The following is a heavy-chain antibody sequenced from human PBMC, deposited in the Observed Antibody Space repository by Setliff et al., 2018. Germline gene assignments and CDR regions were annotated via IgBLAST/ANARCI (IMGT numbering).Heavy chain of an antibody. CDR2: IYTSWST. Sequence: SETLSLTCTVSGGSFSTYYWSWIRQAPGKGLEWIGQIYTSWSTNYNPSLKGRATLSIDASKRQFSLKLTSVTAADTAVYYCARMSGFQYMDVWGKGTTVTVSS. V-gene: IGHV4-4*09. CDR3: ARMSGFQYMDV. J-gene: IGHJ6*03. CDR1: GGSFSTYY. D-gene: IGHD3-3*01.